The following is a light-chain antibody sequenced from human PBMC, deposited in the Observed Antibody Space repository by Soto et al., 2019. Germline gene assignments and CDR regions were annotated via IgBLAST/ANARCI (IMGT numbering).Light chain of an antibody. J-gene: IGKJ2*01. Sequence: EIVLTQSPGNLSLSPGERATLSCRASQSVSSNYLAWYQQKPGQAPRLVIYDASSRATGIPDRFSGSGSGTDFTLTISRLEPEDFAVYYCQQYGSSPLYTFGQGTKLEIK. CDR3: QQYGSSPLYT. CDR1: QSVSSNY. V-gene: IGKV3-20*01. CDR2: DAS.